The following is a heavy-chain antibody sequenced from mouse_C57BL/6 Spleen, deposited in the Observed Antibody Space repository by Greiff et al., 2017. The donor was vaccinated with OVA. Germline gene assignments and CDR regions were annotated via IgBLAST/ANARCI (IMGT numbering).Heavy chain of an antibody. CDR2: ISYDGSN. V-gene: IGHV3-6*01. Sequence: DVKLQESGPGLVKPSQSLSLTCSVTGYSITSGYYWNWLRQFPGNKLEWLGYISYDGSNNYNPSLKNRISITRDTSKNHFFMKLNSVTTEDTATDYCARAHYDYDVRACYYAMDYWGQGTSVTVAS. CDR1: GYSITSGYY. CDR3: ARAHYDYDVRACYYAMDY. D-gene: IGHD2-4*01. J-gene: IGHJ4*01.